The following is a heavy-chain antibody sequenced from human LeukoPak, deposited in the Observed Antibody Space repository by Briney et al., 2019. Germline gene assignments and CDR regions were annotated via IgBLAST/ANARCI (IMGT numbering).Heavy chain of an antibody. D-gene: IGHD2-8*01. J-gene: IGHJ4*02. CDR3: ATGGRSGMAFDF. CDR2: IYGGGNT. CDR1: GFVATSNY. V-gene: IGHV3-53*01. Sequence: GGSLRLSCSFSGFVATSNYMAWVRQSPGKGLQWISFIYGGGNTLYADSVRDRFSISRDNSKSTLYLQMSSLRVEDTAVYYCATGGRSGMAFDFWGQGTLVTVSS.